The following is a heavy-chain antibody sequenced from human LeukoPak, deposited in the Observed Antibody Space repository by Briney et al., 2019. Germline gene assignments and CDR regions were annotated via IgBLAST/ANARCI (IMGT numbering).Heavy chain of an antibody. J-gene: IGHJ4*02. CDR2: ISSSGSTL. Sequence: PGGSLRLSCAASGFTFSSYEMNWVRQAPGKGLEWVSYISSSGSTLYYADSVKGRFTISRDNAKNSLYLQMNSLRAEDTAVYYCARETDYYYGSGSINWGQGTLVTVSS. V-gene: IGHV3-48*03. D-gene: IGHD3-10*01. CDR1: GFTFSSYE. CDR3: ARETDYYYGSGSIN.